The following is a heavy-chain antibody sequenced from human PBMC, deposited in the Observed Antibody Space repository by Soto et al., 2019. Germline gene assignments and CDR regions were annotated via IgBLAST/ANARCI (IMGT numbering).Heavy chain of an antibody. CDR3: ARVPEY. Sequence: QLQLQESGSGLVKPSQTLSLTCAVSGGSISSGGYSWSWIRQPPGKGLEWIGYMYHSGSTYYNPSLKSQVAISIDKSKNQFSLKLSSVTDKNTAVYYCARVPEYWRQRILVTVSS. J-gene: IGHJ4*02. CDR1: GGSISSGGYS. CDR2: MYHSGST. V-gene: IGHV4-30-2*01.